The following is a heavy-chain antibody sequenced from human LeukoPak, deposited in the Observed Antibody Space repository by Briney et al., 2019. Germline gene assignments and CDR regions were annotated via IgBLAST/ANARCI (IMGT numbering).Heavy chain of an antibody. CDR1: GFTSSSYS. D-gene: IGHD6-19*01. Sequence: PGGSLRLSCAASGFTSSSYSMNWVRQAPGKGLEWVSSISSSSSYIYYADSVKGRFTISRDNAKNLLYLQMNSLRAEDTAVYYCARGLAVAGAIIDYWGQGTLVTVSS. V-gene: IGHV3-21*01. CDR2: ISSSSSYI. CDR3: ARGLAVAGAIIDY. J-gene: IGHJ4*02.